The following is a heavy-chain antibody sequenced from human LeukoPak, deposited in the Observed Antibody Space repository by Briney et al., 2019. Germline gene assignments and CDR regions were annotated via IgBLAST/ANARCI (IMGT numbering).Heavy chain of an antibody. CDR1: GYSFTSYW. V-gene: IGHV5-51*01. J-gene: IGHJ4*02. Sequence: AGESLKISCKGSGYSFTSYWIGWVRQMPGKGLEWMGIIYPGDSDTRYSPSFQGQVTISADKSISTAYLQWSSLKASDTAMYYCARHLGATVNTLYYFDYWGQGTLVTVSS. CDR3: ARHLGATVNTLYYFDY. D-gene: IGHD4-17*01. CDR2: IYPGDSDT.